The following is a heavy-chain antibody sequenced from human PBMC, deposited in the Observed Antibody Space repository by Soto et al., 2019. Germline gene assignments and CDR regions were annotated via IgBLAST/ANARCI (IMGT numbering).Heavy chain of an antibody. D-gene: IGHD3-10*01. V-gene: IGHV4-59*11. CDR2: MFNSGST. J-gene: IGHJ6*02. CDR3: ARVGGYGSLVRGTALYYAMDV. Sequence: QVQLQESGPGLVKPSETLSLTCTVSGDSISSHSLTWIRQPPGKGLEWIAYMFNSGSTDYNPSLKSRVTISLDMSKNQFSLKVKSVTAADTAVYYCARVGGYGSLVRGTALYYAMDVWGQGTTVTVFS. CDR1: GDSISSHS.